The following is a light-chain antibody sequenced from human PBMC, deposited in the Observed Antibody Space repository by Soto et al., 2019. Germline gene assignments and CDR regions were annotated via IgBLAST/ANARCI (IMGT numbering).Light chain of an antibody. V-gene: IGLV1-44*01. J-gene: IGLJ1*01. CDR1: SSNIGINT. CDR2: DNH. CDR3: AAWDVSLKGFV. Sequence: QPVLTQPHSASGTPGQRVTFSCSGSSSNIGINTVNWYRQLPGTAPQLLISDNHRRPSGVPDRFSGSKSGTSASLAISGLQSEDEATYFCAAWDVSLKGFVFGTGTKLTVL.